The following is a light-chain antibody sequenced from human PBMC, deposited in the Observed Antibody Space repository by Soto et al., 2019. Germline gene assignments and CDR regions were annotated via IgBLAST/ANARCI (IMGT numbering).Light chain of an antibody. J-gene: IGKJ1*01. V-gene: IGKV1-5*03. CDR3: QEYNSYSRGT. CDR1: QSISTW. CDR2: KAS. Sequence: DIQMTQSPSTLSASAGDTVTITCRASQSISTWLAWYQQKPGKAPKLLIYKASSSESGVPSRFSGSGSGTEFTLTINSLQSDDFATYYCQEYNSYSRGTFGQGTKVDIK.